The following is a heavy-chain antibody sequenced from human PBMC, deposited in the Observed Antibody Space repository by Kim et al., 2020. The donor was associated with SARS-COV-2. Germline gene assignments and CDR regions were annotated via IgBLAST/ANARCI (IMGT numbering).Heavy chain of an antibody. V-gene: IGHV1-69*13. Sequence: SVKVSCKASRGTFSSYAISWVRQAPGQGLEWMGGIIPIFGTANYAQKFQGRVTISADESTSTAYMELSSLRSEDTAVYYCARDRGYCSGGSCYWPYYFDYWGQGTLVTVSS. CDR2: IIPIFGTA. CDR1: RGTFSSYA. CDR3: ARDRGYCSGGSCYWPYYFDY. J-gene: IGHJ4*02. D-gene: IGHD2-15*01.